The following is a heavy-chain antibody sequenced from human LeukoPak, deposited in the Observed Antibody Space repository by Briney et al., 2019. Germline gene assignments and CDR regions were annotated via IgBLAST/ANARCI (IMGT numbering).Heavy chain of an antibody. CDR2: IIPMFGTA. V-gene: IGHV1-69*13. CDR3: ARRLQPYGLDV. J-gene: IGHJ6*02. Sequence: SVKVSCKASGGTFSSYAISWMRQAPGQGLEWMGGIIPMFGTATYAQKLQGRVAISADESTSTAYMELRSLRSDDTAVYYCARRLQPYGLDVWGQGTTVTVSS. CDR1: GGTFSSYA.